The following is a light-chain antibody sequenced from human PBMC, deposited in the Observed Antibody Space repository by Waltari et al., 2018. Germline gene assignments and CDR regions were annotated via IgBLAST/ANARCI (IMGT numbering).Light chain of an antibody. CDR1: QTISSY. CDR2: ATS. V-gene: IGKV1-39*01. CDR3: QQSYSSPPFT. Sequence: DIQMTQSPSPLSASVGDRVTITCRANQTISSYFNWYQQQPGKAPRLLIYATSRLQSGVPSRFSGSRSGTDFTLTISSLHPEDFATYYCQQSYSSPPFTFGPGTKVDIK. J-gene: IGKJ3*01.